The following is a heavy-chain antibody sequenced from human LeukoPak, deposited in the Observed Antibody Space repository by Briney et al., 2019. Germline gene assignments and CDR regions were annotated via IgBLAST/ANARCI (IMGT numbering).Heavy chain of an antibody. D-gene: IGHD4-17*01. CDR1: GFTFSSYA. V-gene: IGHV3-30-3*01. Sequence: GGSLRLSCAASGFTFSSYAMHWVRQAPGKGLEWVAVISYDGSNKYYADSVKGRFTISRDNSKNTLYLQMNSLRAEDTAVYYCARGDGDYDAFDIWGQGTMVTVSS. CDR3: ARGDGDYDAFDI. CDR2: ISYDGSNK. J-gene: IGHJ3*02.